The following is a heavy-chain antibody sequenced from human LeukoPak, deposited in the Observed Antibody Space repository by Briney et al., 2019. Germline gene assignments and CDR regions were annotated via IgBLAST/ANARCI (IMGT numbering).Heavy chain of an antibody. CDR1: GFTFSSYS. V-gene: IGHV3-21*03. Sequence: GGSLRLSCAASGFTFSSYSMNWVRQAPGKGLEWVSSISSSSSYIYYADSVKGRFTISRDNAKNTLYLQMNSLKTEDTAVYYCTTDHSSGWYWNWFDPWGQGTLVTVSS. J-gene: IGHJ5*02. D-gene: IGHD6-19*01. CDR3: TTDHSSGWYWNWFDP. CDR2: ISSSSSYI.